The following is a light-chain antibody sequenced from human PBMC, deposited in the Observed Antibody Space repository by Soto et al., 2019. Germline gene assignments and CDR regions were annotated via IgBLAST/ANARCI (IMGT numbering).Light chain of an antibody. CDR1: QNDCRN. CDR3: QQYNVSPLT. J-gene: IGKJ4*01. Sequence: EIAMTQSLATLSVAPGERATLSCRASQNDCRNLAWYQQKRDQTPKLLIYVASTRATGIPARFSGSGSGTEFTLTISSLQSEDFAVYYCQQYNVSPLTFGGGTKVEFK. CDR2: VAS. V-gene: IGKV3-15*01.